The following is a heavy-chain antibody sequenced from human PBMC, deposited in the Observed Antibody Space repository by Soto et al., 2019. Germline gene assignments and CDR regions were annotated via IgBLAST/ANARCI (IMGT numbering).Heavy chain of an antibody. CDR2: ISAYNGNT. CDR1: GYTFTSXG. V-gene: IGHV1-18*01. D-gene: IGHD4-17*01. Sequence: EASVKVSCKASGYTFTSXGISWVRQAPGQGLEWMGWISAYNGNTNYAQKLQGRVTMTTDTSTSTAYMELRSLRSDDTAVYYCATSNYGDYTNWFDPWGQGTLVTVSS. J-gene: IGHJ5*02. CDR3: ATSNYGDYTNWFDP.